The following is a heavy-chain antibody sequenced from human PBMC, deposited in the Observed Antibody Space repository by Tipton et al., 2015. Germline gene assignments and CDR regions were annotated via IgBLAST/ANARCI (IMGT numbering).Heavy chain of an antibody. D-gene: IGHD5-18*01. CDR3: ARDVNGGYFDI. V-gene: IGHV3-7*01. J-gene: IGHJ3*02. CDR2: IKNDGSNK. Sequence: SLRLSCAASGFTFSTYWMSWVRQTPGKGLEWVGQIKNDGSNKYYLDFMEGRFTISRDNAKNSLFLQMNTLRAEDTAVYYCARDVNGGYFDIWGQGTTVTVSP. CDR1: GFTFSTYW.